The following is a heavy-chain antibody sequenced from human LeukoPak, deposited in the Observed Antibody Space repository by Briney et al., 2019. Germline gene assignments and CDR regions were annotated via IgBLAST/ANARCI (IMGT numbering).Heavy chain of an antibody. Sequence: PGRSLRLSCAASGFTFDDYAMHWVRHAPGKGLEWVSGISWNSGSIGYADSVKGRFTISRDNAKNSLYLQMNSLRAEGTALYYCAKDRSGYSGYDWVVDYWGQGTLVTVSS. V-gene: IGHV3-9*01. CDR1: GFTFDDYA. CDR3: AKDRSGYSGYDWVVDY. CDR2: ISWNSGSI. J-gene: IGHJ4*02. D-gene: IGHD5-12*01.